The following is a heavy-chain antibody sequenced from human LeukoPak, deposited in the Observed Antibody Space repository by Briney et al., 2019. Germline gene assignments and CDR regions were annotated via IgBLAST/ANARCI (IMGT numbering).Heavy chain of an antibody. J-gene: IGHJ5*02. Sequence: ASVKVSCKASGYTFTSYYMHWVRQAPGQGLEWMGIINPSGGTTSYAQNFQGRVTITADESTSTAYMELSSLRSEDTAVYYCARDLNWNDNWFDPWGQGTLVTVSS. V-gene: IGHV1-46*01. CDR3: ARDLNWNDNWFDP. CDR1: GYTFTSYY. D-gene: IGHD1-1*01. CDR2: INPSGGTT.